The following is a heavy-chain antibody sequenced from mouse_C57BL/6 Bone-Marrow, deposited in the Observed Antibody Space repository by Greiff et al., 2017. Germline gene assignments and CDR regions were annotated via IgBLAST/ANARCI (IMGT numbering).Heavy chain of an antibody. CDR2: IYPGGGYT. CDR3: ARKGPMDY. CDR1: GYTFTNYW. Sequence: QVHVKQSGAELVRPGTSVKMSCKASGYTFTNYWIGWAKPRPGHGLEWIGDIYPGGGYTNYNEKFKGKATLTADKSSSTAYMQFSSLTSEDSAIYYCARKGPMDYWGQGTSVTVSS. J-gene: IGHJ4*01. D-gene: IGHD3-3*01. V-gene: IGHV1-63*01.